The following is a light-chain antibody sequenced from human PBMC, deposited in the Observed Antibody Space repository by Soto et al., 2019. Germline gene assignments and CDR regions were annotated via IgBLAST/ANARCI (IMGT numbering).Light chain of an antibody. J-gene: IGKJ1*01. Sequence: DIQMTHSPSTLSASVGDRVTITCRASQTISSWLAWYQQKPGKAPKLLIYDVSTLGSGVPSRFSGSGSGTDFTLTISSLQADDFATYYCQQYNTFWTFGQGTKVDIK. CDR2: DVS. CDR1: QTISSW. V-gene: IGKV1-5*01. CDR3: QQYNTFWT.